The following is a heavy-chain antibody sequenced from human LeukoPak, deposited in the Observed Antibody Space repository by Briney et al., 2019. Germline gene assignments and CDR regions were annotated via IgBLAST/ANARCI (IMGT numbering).Heavy chain of an antibody. J-gene: IGHJ3*02. CDR1: GGSISSSSYY. D-gene: IGHD3-22*01. Sequence: SETLSLTCTVSGGSISSSSYYWGWIRQPPGKGLEWIGSIYYSGSTYYNPSLKSRVTISVDTSKNQFSLKLSSVTAADTAVYYCASRQSYYDSSGPPRVDAFDIWGQGTMVTVSP. V-gene: IGHV4-39*01. CDR2: IYYSGST. CDR3: ASRQSYYDSSGPPRVDAFDI.